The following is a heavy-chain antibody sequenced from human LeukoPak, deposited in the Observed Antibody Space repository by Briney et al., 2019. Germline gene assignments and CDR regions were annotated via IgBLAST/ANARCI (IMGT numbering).Heavy chain of an antibody. CDR1: GGSFSGYY. CDR3: ARSPIAAAAGLNWFDP. J-gene: IGHJ5*02. D-gene: IGHD6-13*01. CDR2: TNHSGST. Sequence: SETLSLTCAVYGGSFSGYYWSWIRQPPGKGLEWIGETNHSGSTNYNPSLKSRVTISVDTSKNQFSLKLSSVTAADTAVYYCARSPIAAAAGLNWFDPWGQGTLVTVSS. V-gene: IGHV4-34*01.